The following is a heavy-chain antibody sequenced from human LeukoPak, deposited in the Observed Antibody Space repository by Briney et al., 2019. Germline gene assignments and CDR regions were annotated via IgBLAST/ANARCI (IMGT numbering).Heavy chain of an antibody. CDR3: ARGVYIAAAQYGY. J-gene: IGHJ4*02. CDR1: GGTISSYY. Sequence: PETLSLTCTVSGGTISSYYWSWLRQPPGKGLEWIGYIYYSGTTKYNPSLKSRLTISVDTSKNQFSQKLSSVTAADTAVYYCARGVYIAAAQYGYWGQGTLVTVSS. D-gene: IGHD6-13*01. CDR2: IYYSGTT. V-gene: IGHV4-59*01.